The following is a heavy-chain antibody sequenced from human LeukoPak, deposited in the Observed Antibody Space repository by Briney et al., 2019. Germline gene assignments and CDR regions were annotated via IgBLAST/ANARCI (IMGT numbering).Heavy chain of an antibody. CDR1: GFTFSSYT. CDR2: LSSNNYYI. CDR3: ARGEGSGLGEAFDI. J-gene: IGHJ3*02. Sequence: GGSLRLSCAASGFTFSSYTMNWVRQAPGKGLEWVSSLSSNNYYIYYADSMKGRFTVSRDNAKNSLYLQMTSLRADDTAIYYCARGEGSGLGEAFDIWGQGTMVTVSS. V-gene: IGHV3-21*01. D-gene: IGHD6-19*01.